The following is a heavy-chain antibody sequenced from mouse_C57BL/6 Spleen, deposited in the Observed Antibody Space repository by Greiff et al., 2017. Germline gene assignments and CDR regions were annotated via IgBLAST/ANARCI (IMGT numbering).Heavy chain of an antibody. CDR2: IDPSDSYT. Sequence: QVQLKQPWAELVMPGASVKLSCKASGYTFTSSWMHWVKQRPGQGLEWIGEIDPSDSYTNSNQKFKGKSTLTVDKAPSTAYMQLSSRRSEDSAVYNCARDWNAMDYWGQGTSVTVSS. CDR1: GYTFTSSW. J-gene: IGHJ4*01. CDR3: ARDWNAMDY. D-gene: IGHD4-1*01. V-gene: IGHV1-69*01.